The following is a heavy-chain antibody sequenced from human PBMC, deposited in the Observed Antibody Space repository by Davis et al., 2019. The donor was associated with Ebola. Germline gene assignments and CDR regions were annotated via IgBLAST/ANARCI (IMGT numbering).Heavy chain of an antibody. Sequence: MPGGSLRLSCTVSGGSISSYYWRWIRQPPGQGLEWLGALNHSGSTNYNPSLKSRVTISVDTSKNQFSLKLSSVTAADTAVYYCARGPATYSHFSPWGQGTLVTVSS. J-gene: IGHJ5*02. D-gene: IGHD3-3*02. CDR1: GGSISSYY. CDR3: ARGPATYSHFSP. V-gene: IGHV4-34*01. CDR2: LNHSGST.